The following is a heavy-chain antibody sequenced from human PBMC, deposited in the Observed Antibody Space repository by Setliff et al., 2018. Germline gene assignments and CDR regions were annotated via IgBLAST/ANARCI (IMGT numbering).Heavy chain of an antibody. V-gene: IGHV4-31*03. CDR1: GGSISSGGYY. CDR3: AREAGYYDSSGPVGVPYYYYMDV. D-gene: IGHD3-22*01. J-gene: IGHJ6*03. Sequence: KPSETLSLTCTVSGGSISSGGYYWSWIRQHPGKGLEWIGYIYYSGSTYYNPSLKSRATISVDTSKNQFSLKLSSVTAADTAVYYCAREAGYYDSSGPVGVPYYYYMDVWGKGTTVTVSS. CDR2: IYYSGST.